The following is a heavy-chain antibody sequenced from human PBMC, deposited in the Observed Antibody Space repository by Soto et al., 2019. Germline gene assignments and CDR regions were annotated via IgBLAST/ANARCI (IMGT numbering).Heavy chain of an antibody. Sequence: GESLKISCKGSGYNFANYWIGWVRQMPGKGLEWMAIIFPANFVAKYSPSVQGQVTISVDKSINTAYLQWNSLKASDTAIYYWAASSYGSGIIYGLDVWGQGTTVTVSS. CDR1: GYNFANYW. D-gene: IGHD3-10*01. J-gene: IGHJ6*02. V-gene: IGHV5-51*01. CDR3: AASSYGSGIIYGLDV. CDR2: IFPANFVA.